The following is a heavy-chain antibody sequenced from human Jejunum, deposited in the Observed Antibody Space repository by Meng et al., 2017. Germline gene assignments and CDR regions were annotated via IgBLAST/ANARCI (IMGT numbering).Heavy chain of an antibody. D-gene: IGHD2-8*01. J-gene: IGHJ3*01. Sequence: GESLKISCAASGFSFSTYWMHWVRQAPGKGLVWVSRINSDGSSTSYADSVKGRFTISRDNDKNTLYLQMNSLRAEDTAVYYCARFWHNGRRSAAFDFWGQGVMVTVSS. CDR1: GFSFSTYW. V-gene: IGHV3-74*01. CDR2: INSDGSST. CDR3: ARFWHNGRRSAAFDF.